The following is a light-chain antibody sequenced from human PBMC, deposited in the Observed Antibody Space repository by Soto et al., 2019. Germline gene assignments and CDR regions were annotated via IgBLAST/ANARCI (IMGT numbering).Light chain of an antibody. CDR3: SSYTSSSTRV. Sequence: HSALTQPASVSGSPGQSITISCTGTTSDVGGYNYVSWYQQHPGKAPKLMIYEVSNRPSGVSNRFSGSKSGNTASLTISGVQAEDEADYYCSSYTSSSTRVFGGGTKLTVL. J-gene: IGLJ3*02. CDR1: TSDVGGYNY. V-gene: IGLV2-14*01. CDR2: EVS.